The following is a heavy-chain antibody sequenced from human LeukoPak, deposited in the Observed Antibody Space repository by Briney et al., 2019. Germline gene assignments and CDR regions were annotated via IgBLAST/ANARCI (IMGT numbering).Heavy chain of an antibody. Sequence: GGSLRLSCAASGFTFRGYWMSWVRQAPGKGLEWVANMKLDGSEEYYVDSVKGRFTISSDNAKNSLYLQMNSLRVDDTAVYYCARWARYCSSGSCYSWFDPWGQGTLVTVSS. D-gene: IGHD2-15*01. V-gene: IGHV3-7*01. CDR3: ARWARYCSSGSCYSWFDP. CDR2: MKLDGSEE. J-gene: IGHJ5*02. CDR1: GFTFRGYW.